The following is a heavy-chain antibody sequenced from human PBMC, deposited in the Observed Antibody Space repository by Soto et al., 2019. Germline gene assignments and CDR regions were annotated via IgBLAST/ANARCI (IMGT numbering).Heavy chain of an antibody. V-gene: IGHV4-30-2*01. Sequence: SETLSLTCTVSGGSISSGGYYWSWIRQHPGKGLEWIGYIYHSGSTYYNPSLKSRVTISVDRSKNQFFLNLRSVTAADTAVYYCASMCYQYGSGSYPLDYWGQGTLVTVSS. J-gene: IGHJ4*02. D-gene: IGHD3-10*01. CDR3: ASMCYQYGSGSYPLDY. CDR2: IYHSGST. CDR1: GGSISSGGYY.